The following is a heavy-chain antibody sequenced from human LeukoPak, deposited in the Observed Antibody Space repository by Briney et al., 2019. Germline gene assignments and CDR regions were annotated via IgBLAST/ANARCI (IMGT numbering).Heavy chain of an antibody. CDR3: ARGSNDYGDLFDY. Sequence: GGSLRLSCAASGFTFSSYSMNWVRQAPGKGLEWVSSISSSISYIYYADSVKDRLTISRDNAKNSLYLQMNSLRAEDTAVYYCARGSNDYGDLFDYWGQGTLVTVSS. CDR2: ISSSISYI. D-gene: IGHD4-17*01. V-gene: IGHV3-21*01. CDR1: GFTFSSYS. J-gene: IGHJ4*02.